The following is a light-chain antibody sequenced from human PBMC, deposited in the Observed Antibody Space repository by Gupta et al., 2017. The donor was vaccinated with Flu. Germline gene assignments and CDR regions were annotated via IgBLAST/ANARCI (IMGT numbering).Light chain of an antibody. J-gene: IGKJ2*01. CDR3: QQSYSTPPYT. CDR2: WAS. Sequence: ATINCKSSRSVLYSSNNKNFLAWYQQKPGQPPKLLIYWASTRESGVPDRFSGSGSGTDFTLTISSLQAEDVAVYYCQQSYSTPPYTFGQGT. V-gene: IGKV4-1*01. CDR1: RSVLYSSNNKNF.